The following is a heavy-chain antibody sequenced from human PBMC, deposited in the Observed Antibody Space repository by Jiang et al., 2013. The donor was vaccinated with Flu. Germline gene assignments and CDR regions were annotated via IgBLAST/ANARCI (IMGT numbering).Heavy chain of an antibody. CDR3: AKLSAVGPTLYFDY. D-gene: IGHD1-26*01. CDR2: VTGSGGNT. J-gene: IGHJ4*02. V-gene: IGHV3-23*04. CDR1: GFTFSSYA. Sequence: QLVESGGGLVQPGGSLRLSCAASGFTFSSYAMSWVRQAPGKGLEWVSTVTGSGGNTYHTDSVKGRFTISRDNSKNTLYLQMNSLRAEDTAVYYCAKLSAVGPTLYFDYWGQGTLVTVSS.